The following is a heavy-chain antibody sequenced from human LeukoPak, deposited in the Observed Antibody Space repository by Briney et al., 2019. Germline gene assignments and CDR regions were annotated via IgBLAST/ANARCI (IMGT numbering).Heavy chain of an antibody. CDR1: GASISSSNYY. Sequence: SETLSLTCAVSGASISSSNYYWGWVRQSPGKGLEWIGNIYSSGDTYYNASLKSRVTMYIDTSKNQFSLKLSSVTAADTAMYYCARVTGYVIEDYFDYWGQGTLVTVSS. D-gene: IGHD3-22*01. CDR3: ARVTGYVIEDYFDY. V-gene: IGHV4-39*07. CDR2: IYSSGDT. J-gene: IGHJ4*02.